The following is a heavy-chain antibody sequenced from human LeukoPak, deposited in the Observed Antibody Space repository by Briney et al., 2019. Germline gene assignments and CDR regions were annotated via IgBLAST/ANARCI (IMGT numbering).Heavy chain of an antibody. V-gene: IGHV1-18*01. CDR3: ARDRYSHYYYGMDV. CDR2: ISAYNGDT. J-gene: IGHJ6*02. CDR1: GYTFSNYG. Sequence: ASVNLSCKASGYTFSNYGISWVRQAPGQGLEWMGWISAYNGDTNYTKKLQGRVTMTTDTSTSTAYMELRSLRSDDTAVYYCARDRYSHYYYGMDVWGQRTTPTVSS. D-gene: IGHD1-26*01.